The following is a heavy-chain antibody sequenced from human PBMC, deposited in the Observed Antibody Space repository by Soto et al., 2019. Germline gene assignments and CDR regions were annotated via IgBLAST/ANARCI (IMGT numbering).Heavy chain of an antibody. Sequence: EVQLLESGGGLVQPGGSLRLSCAASGFTFNSYAMSWVRQAPGKGLEWVSAISSRGGRTHYADSVKGRFTISRDNSKNTLYLQVNSLRAEDTAVYYCAQDHVPYGDGLDYLGQGTLVTVSS. J-gene: IGHJ4*02. D-gene: IGHD4-17*01. CDR3: AQDHVPYGDGLDY. V-gene: IGHV3-23*01. CDR2: ISSRGGRT. CDR1: GFTFNSYA.